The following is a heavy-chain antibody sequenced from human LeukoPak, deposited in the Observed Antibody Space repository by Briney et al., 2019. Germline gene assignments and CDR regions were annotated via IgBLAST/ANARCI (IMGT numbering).Heavy chain of an antibody. CDR1: GFTFSGSA. D-gene: IGHD4/OR15-4a*01. CDR3: ARGLTMGHF. Sequence: PGGSLRLSCAASGFTFSGSAMHWVRQASGKGLEWVSHISTSRTTIYYADAVKGRFTISRDNAKNSLYLQMNSLRAEDTAVYYCARGLTMGHFGGQGTLVTVSS. J-gene: IGHJ4*02. CDR2: ISTSRTTI. V-gene: IGHV3-48*03.